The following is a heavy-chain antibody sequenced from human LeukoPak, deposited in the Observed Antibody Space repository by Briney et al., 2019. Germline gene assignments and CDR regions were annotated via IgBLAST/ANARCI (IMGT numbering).Heavy chain of an antibody. V-gene: IGHV1-46*01. D-gene: IGHD2-2*01. CDR3: ARESRLYYGMDV. Sequence: ASVKVSCKASGGTFSSYAISWVRQAPGQGLEWMGIINPSVVSTSYAQKFQGRVTLTRDTSTSTVYMELRSLRSEDTAVYYCARESRLYYGMDVWGQGTTVTVSS. CDR1: GGTFSSYA. J-gene: IGHJ6*02. CDR2: INPSVVST.